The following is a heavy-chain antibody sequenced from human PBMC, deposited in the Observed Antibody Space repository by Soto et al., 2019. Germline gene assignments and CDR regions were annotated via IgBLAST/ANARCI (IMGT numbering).Heavy chain of an antibody. J-gene: IGHJ4*02. CDR2: IYSDGTT. CDR3: ARDTHSAVRSDW. D-gene: IGHD3-9*01. Sequence: LVESGGGLVQAGESLRLSCAVSGFSVSNNYMTWVRQAPGKGLEWISVIYSDGTTYHADSVKGRFIASRDNSQNTLYLQMNNLRVEGSAVYFCARDTHSAVRSDWWGQGTLVTVAS. V-gene: IGHV3-66*01. CDR1: GFSVSNNY.